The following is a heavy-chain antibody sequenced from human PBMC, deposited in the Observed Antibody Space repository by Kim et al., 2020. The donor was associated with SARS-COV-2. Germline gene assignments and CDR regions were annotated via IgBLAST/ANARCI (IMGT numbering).Heavy chain of an antibody. J-gene: IGHJ4*02. D-gene: IGHD3-22*01. Sequence: QKIQGRVTMTTDTSTSTAYMELRSLRSDDTAVYYCARAYYYDSSGAFDYWGQGTLVTVSS. CDR3: ARAYYYDSSGAFDY. V-gene: IGHV1-18*01.